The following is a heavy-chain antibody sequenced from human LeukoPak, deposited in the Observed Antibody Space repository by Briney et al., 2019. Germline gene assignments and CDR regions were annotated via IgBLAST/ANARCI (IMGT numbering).Heavy chain of an antibody. V-gene: IGHV3-23*01. D-gene: IGHD3-22*01. J-gene: IGHJ4*02. Sequence: GGSLRLSCAASGFTFSSYDMSWVRQAPGKGLEWVSFIRSDGGSTLYADSVKGRFTISRDNSKNTLYAEMTSLRAEDTAVYYCAKGGDMYYYDSSGYYLFDYWGQGTLVTVSS. CDR2: IRSDGGST. CDR1: GFTFSSYD. CDR3: AKGGDMYYYDSSGYYLFDY.